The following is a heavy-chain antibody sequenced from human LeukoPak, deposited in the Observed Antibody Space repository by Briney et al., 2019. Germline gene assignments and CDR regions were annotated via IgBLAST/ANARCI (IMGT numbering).Heavy chain of an antibody. CDR3: ARDLHSYVAMDD. J-gene: IGHJ6*01. D-gene: IGHD3-10*02. CDR1: GFTFSAYA. Sequence: GSPRLSCEASGFTFSAYAMTWVRQAPGKGLEWVSSIGRDNKLHYSKSVNGRFAISRDNSKDTLFLQLHNLRVEDTALYYCARDLHSYVAMDDWAHGTTVSVSS. CDR2: IGRDNKL. V-gene: IGHV3-23*01.